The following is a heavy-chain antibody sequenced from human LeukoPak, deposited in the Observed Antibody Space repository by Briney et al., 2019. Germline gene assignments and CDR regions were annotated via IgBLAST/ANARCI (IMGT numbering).Heavy chain of an antibody. D-gene: IGHD6-13*01. Sequence: GGSLRLSCAASDFTFSSYAMNWVRQAPGKGLEWVSGISGSGGTTYYADSVKGRFTISRDNSKNTLYLQMNSLRAEDTAVYYCARDATGYSSPNYLDYWGQGTLVTVSS. J-gene: IGHJ4*02. CDR1: DFTFSSYA. CDR3: ARDATGYSSPNYLDY. V-gene: IGHV3-23*01. CDR2: ISGSGGTT.